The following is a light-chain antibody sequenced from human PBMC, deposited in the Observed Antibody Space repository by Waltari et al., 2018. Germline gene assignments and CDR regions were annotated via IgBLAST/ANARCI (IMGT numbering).Light chain of an antibody. Sequence: SALTQPASVSGSLGQSITFSCTGTSSDVGGYNFVARYQQHPGKAPKLMIHDVSNRPSGVSIRFSGSKSGNTASLTISGLQADDEADYYCISYSSATPGNVVIGGGTKLTVL. V-gene: IGLV2-14*01. CDR3: ISYSSATPGNVV. CDR1: SSDVGGYNF. J-gene: IGLJ2*01. CDR2: DVS.